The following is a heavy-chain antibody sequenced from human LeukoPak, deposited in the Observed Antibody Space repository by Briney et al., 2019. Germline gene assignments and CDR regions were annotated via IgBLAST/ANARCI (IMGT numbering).Heavy chain of an antibody. Sequence: ASVKVSCKASGYTFSDYYIHWVRQAPGQGLEWMGRINPNSGVTNYAKNFQGRVTITRDTSISTASMELSSRRSDGTAVYYCARQSEPKGDYWGQGTLVTVSS. CDR1: GYTFSDYY. CDR3: ARQSEPKGDY. J-gene: IGHJ4*02. V-gene: IGHV1-2*06. CDR2: INPNSGVT.